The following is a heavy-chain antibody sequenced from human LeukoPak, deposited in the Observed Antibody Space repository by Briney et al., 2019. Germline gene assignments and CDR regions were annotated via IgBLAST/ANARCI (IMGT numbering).Heavy chain of an antibody. CDR2: INHSGST. J-gene: IGHJ4*02. Sequence: PSETLSLTCAVYGGSFSGYYWSWIRQPPGKGLEWIGEINHSGSTNYNPSLKSRVTISVDTSKNQFSLKLSSVTAADTAVFYCARENSGGYRGFDYWGQGTLVTVSS. V-gene: IGHV4-34*01. CDR3: ARENSGGYRGFDY. CDR1: GGSFSGYY. D-gene: IGHD1-26*01.